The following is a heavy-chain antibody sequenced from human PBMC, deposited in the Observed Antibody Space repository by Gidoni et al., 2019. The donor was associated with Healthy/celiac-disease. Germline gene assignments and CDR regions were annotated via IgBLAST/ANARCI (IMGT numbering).Heavy chain of an antibody. CDR3: ARDRKDSSSFHPSDYYYYYGMDV. Sequence: EVQLVESGGGLIQPGGSLRLSCAASGFTVSSNYMSWVRQAPGKGLEWVSVIYSGGSTYYADSVKGRFTISRDNSKNTLYLQMNSLRAEDTAVYYCARDRKDSSSFHPSDYYYYYGMDVWGQGTTVTVSS. V-gene: IGHV3-53*01. D-gene: IGHD6-6*01. CDR1: GFTVSSNY. J-gene: IGHJ6*02. CDR2: IYSGGST.